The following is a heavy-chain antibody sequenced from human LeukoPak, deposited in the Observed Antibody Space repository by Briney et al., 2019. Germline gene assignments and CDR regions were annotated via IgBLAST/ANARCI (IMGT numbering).Heavy chain of an antibody. V-gene: IGHV3-15*01. D-gene: IGHD1-1*01. CDR1: GFTFSNAW. CDR2: IKSKTDGGTT. CDR3: ANPLKGYRPFDY. J-gene: IGHJ4*02. Sequence: GGSLRLSCAASGFTFSNAWISWVRQAPGKGLEWVGRIKSKTDGGTTDYAAPVKGRFTISRDDSKNTLYLQMNSLKTEDTAVYYCANPLKGYRPFDYWGQGTLVTVSS.